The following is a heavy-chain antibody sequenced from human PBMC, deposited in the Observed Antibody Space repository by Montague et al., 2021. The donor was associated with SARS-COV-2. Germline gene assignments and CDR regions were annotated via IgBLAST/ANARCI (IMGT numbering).Heavy chain of an antibody. J-gene: IGHJ5*02. Sequence: SETLSLTCTVSGGSISSYFWSWIRQPPGKGLEWIGYIHYSGSTNYNPSLKSRVTISVDTSKNQFSLKLRSVTAADTAVYYCARDGDSSSWYWFDPGGQGTLVTVSS. CDR2: IHYSGST. D-gene: IGHD6-13*01. CDR3: ARDGDSSSWYWFDP. V-gene: IGHV4-59*13. CDR1: GGSISSYF.